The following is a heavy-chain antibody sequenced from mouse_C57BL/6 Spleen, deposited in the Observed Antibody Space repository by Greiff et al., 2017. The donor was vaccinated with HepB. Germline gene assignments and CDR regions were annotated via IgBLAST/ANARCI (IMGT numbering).Heavy chain of an antibody. CDR3: ARGRAYGNYGLYYYAMDY. Sequence: EVKLMESGPELVKPGASVKISCKASGYSFTDYNMNWVKQSNGKSLEWIGVINPNYGTTSYNQKFKGKATLTVDQSSSTAYMQLNSLTSEDSAVYYCARGRAYGNYGLYYYAMDYWGQGTSVTVSS. CDR2: INPNYGTT. V-gene: IGHV1-39*01. CDR1: GYSFTDYN. J-gene: IGHJ4*01. D-gene: IGHD2-1*01.